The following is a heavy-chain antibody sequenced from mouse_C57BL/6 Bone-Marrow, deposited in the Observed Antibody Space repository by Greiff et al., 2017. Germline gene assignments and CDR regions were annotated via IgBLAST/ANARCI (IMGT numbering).Heavy chain of an antibody. CDR3: ARDSNSPAWFAY. J-gene: IGHJ3*01. V-gene: IGHV1-81*01. CDR2: IYPRSGNT. CDR1: GYTFTSYG. D-gene: IGHD2-5*01. Sequence: VQLQQSGAELARPGASVKLSCKASGYTFTSYGISWVKQRTGQGLEWIGEIYPRSGNTYYNEKFKGKATLTADKSSSTAYMELRSLTSEDSAVYVYARDSNSPAWFAYWGQGTVVTVSA.